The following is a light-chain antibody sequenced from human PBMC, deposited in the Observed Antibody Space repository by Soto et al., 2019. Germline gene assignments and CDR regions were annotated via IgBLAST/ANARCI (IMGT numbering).Light chain of an antibody. CDR2: WAS. Sequence: DIVMTQSPDSLAVSLGERAAINCKSSQSILYYANNKNSLAWYQQKPGQPPKLLIYWASTRESGVPDRFSGSASGTDFTLTISSLQAEDVAVYDCQHYYSPPWTVGQGTKGEIK. CDR3: QHYYSPPWT. V-gene: IGKV4-1*01. CDR1: QSILYYANNKNS. J-gene: IGKJ1*01.